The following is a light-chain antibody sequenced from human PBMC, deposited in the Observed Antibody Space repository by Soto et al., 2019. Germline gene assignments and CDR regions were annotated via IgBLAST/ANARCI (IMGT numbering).Light chain of an antibody. J-gene: IGKJ1*01. CDR2: GAS. Sequence: EIVLTQSPGTLSLFPGERATLSCRASQSISSSYLAWYQQKPGQAPRLLIHGASNRATGIPDRFSGAGSGTDFTLTISRLEPEDFAVYYCHQYGGAPAWTFGQGTKVEIK. V-gene: IGKV3-20*01. CDR3: HQYGGAPAWT. CDR1: QSISSSY.